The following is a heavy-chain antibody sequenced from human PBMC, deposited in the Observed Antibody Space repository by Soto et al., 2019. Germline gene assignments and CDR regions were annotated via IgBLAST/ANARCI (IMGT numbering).Heavy chain of an antibody. D-gene: IGHD4-17*01. Sequence: QVQLVASGGGVVQPGRSLRLSCAASGFTFSSYGMHWVRQAPGKGLEWVAVIWYDGSNKYYADSVKGRFTISRDNPKNTLYLQMHSLSAEDTAVYSCARDPVTGPEGLYYYYMDVWGKGTTVTVSS. V-gene: IGHV3-33*01. CDR2: IWYDGSNK. J-gene: IGHJ6*03. CDR3: ARDPVTGPEGLYYYYMDV. CDR1: GFTFSSYG.